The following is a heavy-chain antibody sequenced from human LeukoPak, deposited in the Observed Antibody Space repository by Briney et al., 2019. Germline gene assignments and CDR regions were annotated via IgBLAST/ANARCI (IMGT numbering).Heavy chain of an antibody. CDR3: ARDGGGARTYYDFWSGYHNMYYFDY. D-gene: IGHD3-3*01. V-gene: IGHV3-30*01. J-gene: IGHJ4*02. Sequence: SGGSLRLSCAASGLTFSSYAMHWVRQAPGKGLEWGAVISYDGSNKYYADSVKGRFTISRDNSKNTLYLQMDSLSAEDPAVYSCARDGGGARTYYDFWSGYHNMYYFDYWGQGTLVTVSS. CDR1: GLTFSSYA. CDR2: ISYDGSNK.